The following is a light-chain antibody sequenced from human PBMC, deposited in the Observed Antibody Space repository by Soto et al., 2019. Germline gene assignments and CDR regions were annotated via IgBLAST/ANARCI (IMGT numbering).Light chain of an antibody. Sequence: SYELTQPPSVSVAPGQTARITCGRQYIGGKSVHWYQQKPGQAPVVVVYDDSDRPSGIPERISGSKSGNTATLTISRVEAGDEGDYFCQVWYSSGDHAVFGGGTKLTVL. CDR3: QVWYSSGDHAV. J-gene: IGLJ2*01. V-gene: IGLV3-21*02. CDR2: DDS. CDR1: YIGGKS.